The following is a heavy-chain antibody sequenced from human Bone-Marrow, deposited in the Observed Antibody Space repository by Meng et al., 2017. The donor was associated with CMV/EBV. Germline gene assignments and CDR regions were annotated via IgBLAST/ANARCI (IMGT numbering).Heavy chain of an antibody. CDR1: GFIFSSHA. J-gene: IGHJ4*02. CDR3: ARGFGSGYYRRGCDY. V-gene: IGHV3-64*02. Sequence: GESLKISCAASGFIFSSHAMHWVRQAPGKGLEHVSAIHSNGGTTYYADSVKGRFTISRDNSKNTLYLQMNSLRAEDTAVYYCARGFGSGYYRRGCDYWGQGTLVTVSS. D-gene: IGHD3-3*01. CDR2: IHSNGGTT.